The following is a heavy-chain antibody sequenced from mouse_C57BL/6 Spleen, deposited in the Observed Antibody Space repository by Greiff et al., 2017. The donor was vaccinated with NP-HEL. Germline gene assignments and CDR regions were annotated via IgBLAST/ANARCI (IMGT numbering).Heavy chain of an antibody. CDR1: GYTFTSYW. D-gene: IGHD4-1*01. Sequence: QVQLQQPGAELVKPGASVKLSCKASGYTFTSYWMQWVKQRPGQGLEWIGEIDPSESYTNYNQKFKGKATLTVDTSSSTAYMQLSSLTSEDSAVDYCARRLGGRGFDYWGQGTTLTVSS. J-gene: IGHJ2*01. CDR3: ARRLGGRGFDY. V-gene: IGHV1-50*01. CDR2: IDPSESYT.